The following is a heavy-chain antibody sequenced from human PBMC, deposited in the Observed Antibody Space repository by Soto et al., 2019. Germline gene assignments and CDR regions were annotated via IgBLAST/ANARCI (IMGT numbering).Heavy chain of an antibody. V-gene: IGHV1-46*01. D-gene: IGHD3-16*02. Sequence: GASVKVSCKASGYTFTSYYMHWVRQAPGHGLEWMGIINPSGSSTSYAQKFQGRVTMTRDTSTSTVYMELSSLRSEDTAVYCCARVAIMITFGGGIAPEYYFFDYWGQGILVTGSS. CDR2: INPSGSST. CDR3: ARVAIMITFGGGIAPEYYFFDY. J-gene: IGHJ4*02. CDR1: GYTFTSYY.